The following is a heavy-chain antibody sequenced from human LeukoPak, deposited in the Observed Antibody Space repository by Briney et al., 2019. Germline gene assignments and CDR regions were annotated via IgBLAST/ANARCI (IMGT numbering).Heavy chain of an antibody. Sequence: GGSLRLSCVSSGFTFNRYGMTWFRQAPGQGLEWVSTINNGGENTHYADSVKGRFTISRDNSRSTLYLQVNSLRADDTALYYCAKAEYYYDSSGYYVDYWGQGTLVTVSS. V-gene: IGHV3-23*01. CDR1: GFTFNRYG. D-gene: IGHD3-22*01. CDR2: INNGGENT. J-gene: IGHJ4*02. CDR3: AKAEYYYDSSGYYVDY.